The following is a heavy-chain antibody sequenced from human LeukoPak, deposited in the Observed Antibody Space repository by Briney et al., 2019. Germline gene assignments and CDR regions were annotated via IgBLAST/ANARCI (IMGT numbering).Heavy chain of an antibody. D-gene: IGHD3-10*01. CDR2: ISSDGNNK. Sequence: GGSLRLSCAASGFTFSSYWMSWVRQAPGKGLEWVALISSDGNNKYYADSVKGRFTISRDNSKSTLYLQLNSLRPEDTAVYYCARDRGYGSGINWFDPWGQGTLVTVSS. CDR3: ARDRGYGSGINWFDP. CDR1: GFTFSSYW. V-gene: IGHV3-30*03. J-gene: IGHJ5*02.